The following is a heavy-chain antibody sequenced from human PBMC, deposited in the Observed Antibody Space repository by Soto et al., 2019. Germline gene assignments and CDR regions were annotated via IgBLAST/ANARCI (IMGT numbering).Heavy chain of an antibody. J-gene: IGHJ5*02. CDR3: ARVARYYGSGSYYLYNWFEP. Sequence: ASETLSLTCAVYGGSFSGYYWSWIRQPPGKGLEWIGEINHSGSTNYNPSLKSRVTISVDTSKNQFSLKLSSVTAADTAVYYCARVARYYGSGSYYLYNWFEPWGQGTLVTVSS. D-gene: IGHD3-10*01. CDR1: GGSFSGYY. CDR2: INHSGST. V-gene: IGHV4-34*01.